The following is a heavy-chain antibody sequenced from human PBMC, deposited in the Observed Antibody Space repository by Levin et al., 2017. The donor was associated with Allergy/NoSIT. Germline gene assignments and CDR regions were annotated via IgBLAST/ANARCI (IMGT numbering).Heavy chain of an antibody. CDR2: IYHSGST. D-gene: IGHD3-22*01. V-gene: IGHV4-59*01. CDR1: GGSISSYY. Sequence: SETLSLTCTVSGGSISSYYWSWIRQPPGKGLEWIGYIYHSGSTNYNPSLKSRVTISVDTSKNQFSLKLSSVTAADTGVHYCARVRWVGGYHIDYWGQGTLVTVSS. CDR3: ARVRWVGGYHIDY. J-gene: IGHJ4*02.